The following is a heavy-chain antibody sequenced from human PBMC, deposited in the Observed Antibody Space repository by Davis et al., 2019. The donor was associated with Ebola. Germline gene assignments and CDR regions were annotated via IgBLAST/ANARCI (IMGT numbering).Heavy chain of an antibody. Sequence: PSETLSLTCTLSGGSVSSGSYYWSWIRPPPGKGLEWIGYIYYSGSTNYNPSLKSRVTISVDTSKNQFSLKLSSVTAADTAVYYCARVGYSGYDWWDRPFDPWGQGTLVTVSS. CDR1: GGSVSSGSYY. V-gene: IGHV4-61*01. D-gene: IGHD5-12*01. CDR2: IYYSGST. CDR3: ARVGYSGYDWWDRPFDP. J-gene: IGHJ5*02.